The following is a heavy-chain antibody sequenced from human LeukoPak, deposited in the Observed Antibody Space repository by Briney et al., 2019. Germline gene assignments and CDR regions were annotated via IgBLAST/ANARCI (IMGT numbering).Heavy chain of an antibody. Sequence: GGSLRLSCAASGFTVSSYWMSWVRQAPGKGREWVANIKQDGSEKYYVDSVKGRFTMSRDNAKNSLYLQMNSLRAEDTAVYYCAREAIKEQQLVRWFDPWGQGTLVTVSS. CDR3: AREAIKEQQLVRWFDP. D-gene: IGHD6-13*01. J-gene: IGHJ5*02. CDR2: IKQDGSEK. V-gene: IGHV3-7*01. CDR1: GFTVSSYW.